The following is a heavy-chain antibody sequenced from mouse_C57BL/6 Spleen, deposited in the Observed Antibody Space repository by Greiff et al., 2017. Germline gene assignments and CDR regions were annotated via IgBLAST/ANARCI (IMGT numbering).Heavy chain of an antibody. J-gene: IGHJ2*01. CDR1: GYTFTDYE. V-gene: IGHV1-15*01. CDR2: LDPETGGT. D-gene: IGHD2-1*01. CDR3: TGGNYAYFDY. Sequence: VQLQQSGAELVRPGASVTLSCKASGYTFTDYEMHWVKQTPVHGLEWIGALDPETGGTAYNQKFKGKAILTADKSSSTAYMELRSLTSADSAVYYCTGGNYAYFDYWGQGTTLTVSS.